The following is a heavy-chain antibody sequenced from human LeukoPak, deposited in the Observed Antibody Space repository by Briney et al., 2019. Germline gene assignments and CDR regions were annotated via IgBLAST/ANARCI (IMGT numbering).Heavy chain of an antibody. CDR3: ARAVVVVPAAIRVDYYYMDV. D-gene: IGHD2-2*02. CDR1: GYTFTGYY. CDR2: ISAYNGNT. Sequence: ASVKVSCKASGYTFTGYYMHWVRQAPGQGLEWMGWISAYNGNTNYAQKLQGRVTMTTDTSTSTAYMELRSLRSDDTAVYYCARAVVVVPAAIRVDYYYMDVWGKGTTVTVSS. J-gene: IGHJ6*03. V-gene: IGHV1-18*04.